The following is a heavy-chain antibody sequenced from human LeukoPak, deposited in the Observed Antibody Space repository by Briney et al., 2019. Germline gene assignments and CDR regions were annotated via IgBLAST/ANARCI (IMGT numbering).Heavy chain of an antibody. Sequence: SETLSLTCAVSGGSISSGGYSWSWIRQPPGKGLEWIGYIYHSGSTYYNPSLKSRVTISVDRSKNQFSLKLSSVTAADTAVYYCARGSVVRGVTPLEGFDPWGQGTLVAVSS. V-gene: IGHV4-30-2*01. D-gene: IGHD3-10*01. CDR1: GGSISSGGYS. CDR2: IYHSGST. J-gene: IGHJ5*02. CDR3: ARGSVVRGVTPLEGFDP.